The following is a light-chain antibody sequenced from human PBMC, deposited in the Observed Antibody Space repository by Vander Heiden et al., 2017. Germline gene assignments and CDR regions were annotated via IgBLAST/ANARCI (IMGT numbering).Light chain of an antibody. CDR2: GKS. CDR3: QSYDSSLSAWV. Sequence: QSVLTQPLSVSGAPGQRATISCTGISSNIGAGFDVHWYQQLPGAAPKLLIYGKSNRPSRVPDRFSDSKSDTSASLAITGLQAGDEADYYCQSYDSSLSAWVFGGGTKLTV. V-gene: IGLV1-40*01. J-gene: IGLJ3*02. CDR1: SSNIGAGFD.